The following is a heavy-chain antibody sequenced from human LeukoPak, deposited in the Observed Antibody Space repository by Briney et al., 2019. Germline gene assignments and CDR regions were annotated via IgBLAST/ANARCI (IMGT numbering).Heavy chain of an antibody. CDR2: IWYDGSDK. Sequence: GRSLRLSCAASVFTFSNYAFHSVRQAPGKGLEWVAVIWYDGSDKYYADSVKGRFSISRDNSKNTVYLQMNSLRAEDTAVYYCAKVPYRASSGLVDYWGQGTLVTVSS. J-gene: IGHJ4*02. D-gene: IGHD5-12*01. CDR3: AKVPYRASSGLVDY. CDR1: VFTFSNYA. V-gene: IGHV3-33*06.